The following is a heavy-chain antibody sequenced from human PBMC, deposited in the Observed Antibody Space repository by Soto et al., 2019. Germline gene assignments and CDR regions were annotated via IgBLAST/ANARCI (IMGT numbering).Heavy chain of an antibody. V-gene: IGHV3-23*01. CDR2: ISGSGGST. CDR1: GFTFSSYA. CDR3: DKGTPYGIVVVPAAMDKWYYGMDV. J-gene: IGHJ6*02. D-gene: IGHD2-2*01. Sequence: PGGSLRLSCAASGFTFSSYAMSWVRQAPGKGLEWVSAISGSGGSTYYADSVKGRFTISRDNSKNTLYLQMNSLRAEDTAVYYCDKGTPYGIVVVPAAMDKWYYGMDVWGQGTTVTVSS.